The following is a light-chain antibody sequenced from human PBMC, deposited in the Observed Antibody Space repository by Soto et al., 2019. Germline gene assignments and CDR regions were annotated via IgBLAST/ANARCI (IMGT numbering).Light chain of an antibody. J-gene: IGKJ5*01. CDR3: QHRYNWPPIT. CDR2: DTS. Sequence: ETVLTQSPATLSLSPGERATLSCRASQNIRNYLAGDQHKPGQAPSLLIFDTSNRATGTPPRFSGSGSETDFTLTISSLEPEDFAVYYCQHRYNWPPITFGQGTRLEIK. V-gene: IGKV3-11*01. CDR1: QNIRNY.